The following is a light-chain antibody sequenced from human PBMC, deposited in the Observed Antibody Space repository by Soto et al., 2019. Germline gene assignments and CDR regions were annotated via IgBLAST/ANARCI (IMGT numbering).Light chain of an antibody. CDR1: SSNIGAGYD. CDR2: GNR. Sequence: QSVLTQPPSVSWAPGQRVTISCTGSSSNIGAGYDVHWYQQLPGTAPKLVIYGNRNRPSGVPDRFSGSKSGTSASLAITGLQAEDEADYYCQSYDSSLSGSKVVFGGGTKLTVL. J-gene: IGLJ2*01. V-gene: IGLV1-40*01. CDR3: QSYDSSLSGSKVV.